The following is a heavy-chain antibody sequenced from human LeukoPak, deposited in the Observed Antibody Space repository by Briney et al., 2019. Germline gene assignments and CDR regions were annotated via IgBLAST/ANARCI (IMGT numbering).Heavy chain of an antibody. D-gene: IGHD3-10*01. CDR2: ISSSSSYI. V-gene: IGHV3-21*01. J-gene: IGHJ4*02. Sequence: GGSLRLSCVASGFNFSPYAVHWVRQAPGKGLEWVSSISSSSSYIYYADSVKGRFTISRDNAKNSLYLQMNSLRAEDTAVYYCARDLGITMVRGVTMDYWGQGTLVTVSS. CDR1: GFNFSPYA. CDR3: ARDLGITMVRGVTMDY.